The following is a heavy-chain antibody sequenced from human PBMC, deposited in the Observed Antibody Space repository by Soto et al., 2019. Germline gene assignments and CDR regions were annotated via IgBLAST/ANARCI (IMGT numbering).Heavy chain of an antibody. V-gene: IGHV1-18*01. D-gene: IGHD2-8*02. CDR1: DNTFTHYG. J-gene: IGHJ6*02. CDR3: AATGGNYFGLDV. CDR2: ISGYNGNT. Sequence: QVRLVQSGSEVKKLGASVKVSCKSSDNTFTHYGINWVRQAPGQGPEWMGWISGYNGNTKYAQKFQDRVTMTADTSTRTAFMEVRSLTSDDTGVYFCAATGGNYFGLDVWGQGTTVTVSS.